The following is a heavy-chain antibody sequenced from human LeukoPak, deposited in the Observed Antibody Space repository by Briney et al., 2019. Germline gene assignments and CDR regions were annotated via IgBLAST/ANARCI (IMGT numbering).Heavy chain of an antibody. CDR2: IWYDGSQK. J-gene: IGHJ3*02. CDR3: ARDRQGTPGTFDI. D-gene: IGHD1-1*01. CDR1: GFTFTSYG. V-gene: IGHV3-33*01. Sequence: PGGSLRLSCAVSGFTFTSYGMHWVRQGPGKGLEWVAGIWYDGSQKYYADPVKGRFTISRDNSKNTLYLQMNSLRAEDTAVYYCARDRQGTPGTFDIWGQGTMVTVSP.